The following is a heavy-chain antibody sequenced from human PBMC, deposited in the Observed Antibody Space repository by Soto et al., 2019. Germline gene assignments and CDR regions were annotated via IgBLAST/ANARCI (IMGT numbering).Heavy chain of an antibody. J-gene: IGHJ5*02. D-gene: IGHD3-3*01. CDR3: PSGNFWSGYPSSGRFDP. CDR1: GGTFSSYA. Sequence: SVKVSCKASGGTFSSYAISWVRQAPGQGLEWMGGIIPIFGTANYAQKFQGRVTITADESTSTAYMELSSLRSEDTAVYYCPSGNFWSGYPSSGRFDPWGQGTLVTVSS. CDR2: IIPIFGTA. V-gene: IGHV1-69*13.